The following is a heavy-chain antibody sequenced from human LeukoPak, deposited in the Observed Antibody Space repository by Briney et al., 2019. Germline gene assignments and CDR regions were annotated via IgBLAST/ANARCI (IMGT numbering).Heavy chain of an antibody. CDR3: ARDRMMGAYDAFDI. Sequence: SETLSLTCTVSGGSISSYYWSWIRQPAGKGLEWIGRIYTSGSTNYNPSLKSRVTMSVDTSKNQFSVKLSSVTAADTAVYYCARDRMMGAYDAFDIWGQGTMVTVSS. CDR2: IYTSGST. CDR1: GGSISSYY. J-gene: IGHJ3*02. V-gene: IGHV4-4*07. D-gene: IGHD1-26*01.